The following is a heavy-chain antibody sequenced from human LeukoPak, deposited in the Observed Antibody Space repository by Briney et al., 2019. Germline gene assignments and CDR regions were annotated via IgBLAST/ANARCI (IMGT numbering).Heavy chain of an antibody. D-gene: IGHD3-22*01. V-gene: IGHV1-69*05. Sequence: ASVKVSCKASGGTFSSYAISWVRQAPGQGLEWMGGIIPIFGTANYAQKFQGRVTITTDESTCTAYMELSSLRSEDTAVYYCARTALRGNYDSSGYYYGNIDYWGQGTLVTVSS. CDR2: IIPIFGTA. CDR3: ARTALRGNYDSSGYYYGNIDY. CDR1: GGTFSSYA. J-gene: IGHJ4*02.